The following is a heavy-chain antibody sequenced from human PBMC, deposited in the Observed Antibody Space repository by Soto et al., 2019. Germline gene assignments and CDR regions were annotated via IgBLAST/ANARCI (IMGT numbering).Heavy chain of an antibody. CDR3: GSTGTYGYYGNMDV. D-gene: IGHD3-10*01. Sequence: QVQLVESGGGVVRPGRSVRLSCSASGFCFSDCGIHWVHQPAGKGLEWVAVIWYDGSNTDYADSVKGRFTISRDNTKNTLYLQRNSLRADDTAFYYGGSTGTYGYYGNMDVWGPGASVTV. CDR2: IWYDGSNT. CDR1: GFCFSDCG. V-gene: IGHV3-33*01. J-gene: IGHJ6*02.